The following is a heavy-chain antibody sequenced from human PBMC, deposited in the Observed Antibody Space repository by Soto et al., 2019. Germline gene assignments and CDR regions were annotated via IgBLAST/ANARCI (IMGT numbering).Heavy chain of an antibody. CDR2: TSNSAPT. V-gene: IGHV4-59*08. CDR3: ARLFRDVYNAVEY. Sequence: PSDTLSGIPRVSGCLISRNLCRRIRQSPGKGLEWSGYTSNSAPTIYNPSLKSRVTISADTSKNQFSLRLSSVTAADTAVYFCARLFRDVYNAVEYWGQGALVTVS. D-gene: IGHD3-3*01. J-gene: IGHJ4*02. CDR1: GCLISRNL.